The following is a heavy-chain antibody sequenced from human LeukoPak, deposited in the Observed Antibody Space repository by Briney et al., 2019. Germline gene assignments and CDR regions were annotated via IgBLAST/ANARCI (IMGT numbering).Heavy chain of an antibody. CDR3: VKGRISEDGLDF. CDR2: ISSSGNT. CDR1: GFTFSRSA. D-gene: IGHD6-13*01. V-gene: IGHV3-23*01. J-gene: IGHJ4*02. Sequence: GGSLRLSCAASGFTFSRSAMTWVRQTPGKGLDWVSSISSSGNTYYADSVKGRFTISRDNSKNMLYLQMNSLRAEGTAVYYCVKGRISEDGLDFWGQGTLVTVSS.